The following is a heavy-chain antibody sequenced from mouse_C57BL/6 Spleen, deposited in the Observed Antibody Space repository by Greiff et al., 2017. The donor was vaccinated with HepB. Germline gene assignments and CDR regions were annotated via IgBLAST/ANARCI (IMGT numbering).Heavy chain of an antibody. D-gene: IGHD1-1*01. Sequence: QVQLQQSGAELVRPGTSVKMSCKASGYTFTNYWIGWAKQRPGHGLEWIGDIYPGGGYTNYNEKFKGKATLTADKSSSTAYMQFSSLTSEDSAIYYCARITTEGYYAMDYWGQGTSVTVSS. CDR1: GYTFTNYW. CDR2: IYPGGGYT. CDR3: ARITTEGYYAMDY. J-gene: IGHJ4*01. V-gene: IGHV1-63*01.